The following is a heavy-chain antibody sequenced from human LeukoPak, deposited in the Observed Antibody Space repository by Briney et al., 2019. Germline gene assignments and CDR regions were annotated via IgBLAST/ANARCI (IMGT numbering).Heavy chain of an antibody. CDR1: GFTFSSYN. Sequence: GGSLRLSCAASGFTFSSYNMNWVRQAPGKGLEWVSSISSSSSYIYHADSAKGRFTISRDNAKSSLYLQMNSLRAEDTAVYYCAREGRVGSCSGGGCYHDAFDIWGQGTMVTVSS. CDR3: AREGRVGSCSGGGCYHDAFDI. D-gene: IGHD2-15*01. CDR2: ISSSSSYI. V-gene: IGHV3-21*01. J-gene: IGHJ3*02.